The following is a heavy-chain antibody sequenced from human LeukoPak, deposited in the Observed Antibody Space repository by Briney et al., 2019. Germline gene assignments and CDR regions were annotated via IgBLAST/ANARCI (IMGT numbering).Heavy chain of an antibody. Sequence: GGSLRLSCAASGFTFSSYAMSWVRQAPGKGLEWVSAISGSGGSTYYADSVKGRFTISRDNSKNTLYLQMNSLRAEDTAVYYCAKVVGYDFWSGYYSFDYWGQGALVTVSS. CDR3: AKVVGYDFWSGYYSFDY. CDR2: ISGSGGST. V-gene: IGHV3-23*01. D-gene: IGHD3-3*01. J-gene: IGHJ4*02. CDR1: GFTFSSYA.